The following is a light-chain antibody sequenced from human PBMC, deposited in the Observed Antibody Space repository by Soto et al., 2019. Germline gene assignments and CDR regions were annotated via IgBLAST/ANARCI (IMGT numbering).Light chain of an antibody. CDR2: DAS. J-gene: IGKJ4*01. Sequence: EIVMTQSPATLSLSPGERATLSCRASQSVRSNLAWYQQTPGQAPRLLIYDASTRATGVPARFSTSGSGTEFTLTISSLQSEDFAVYCCQQCNNWPLTFGGGTKVEIK. CDR1: QSVRSN. V-gene: IGKV3-15*01. CDR3: QQCNNWPLT.